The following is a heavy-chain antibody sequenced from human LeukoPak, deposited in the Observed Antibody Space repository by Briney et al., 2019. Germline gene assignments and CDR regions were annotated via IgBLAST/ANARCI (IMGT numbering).Heavy chain of an antibody. CDR2: INHSGST. D-gene: IGHD2/OR15-2a*01. Sequence: SETLSLTCAVYGGSFSGYYWSWIRQPPGKGLEWIGEINHSGSTNYNPSLKSRVTISVDASKNQFSLKLSSVTAADTAVYYCARGSMAPDYWGQGTLVTVSS. CDR1: GGSFSGYY. CDR3: ARGSMAPDY. J-gene: IGHJ4*02. V-gene: IGHV4-34*01.